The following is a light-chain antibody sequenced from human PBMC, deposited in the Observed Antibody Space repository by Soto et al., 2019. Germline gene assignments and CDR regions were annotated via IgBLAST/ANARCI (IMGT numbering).Light chain of an antibody. V-gene: IGKV3-15*01. CDR1: QSVSSSN. CDR2: GAS. J-gene: IGKJ4*01. Sequence: EIVMTQSPATLSVSPGERATLSCRASQSVSSSNLAWYQQKPGQTPRLLIYGASTRATGIPARFSGSGSGTELTLTISSLQSEDFAIYYCQQHNNWLMLSCGGGTKVDIK. CDR3: QQHNNWLMLS.